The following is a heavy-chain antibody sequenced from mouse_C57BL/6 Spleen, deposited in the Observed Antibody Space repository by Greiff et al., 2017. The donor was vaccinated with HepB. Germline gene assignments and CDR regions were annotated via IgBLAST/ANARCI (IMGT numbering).Heavy chain of an antibody. CDR1: GFSLTSYG. V-gene: IGHV2-2*01. CDR2: IWSGGST. D-gene: IGHD2-5*01. CDR3: ARVAYYSNSGFAY. Sequence: QVQLQQSGPGLVQPSQSLSITCTVSGFSLTSYGVHWVRQSPGKGLEWLGVIWSGGSTDYNAAFISRLSISKDNSKSQVFFKMNSLQADDTAIYYCARVAYYSNSGFAYWGQGTLVTVSA. J-gene: IGHJ3*01.